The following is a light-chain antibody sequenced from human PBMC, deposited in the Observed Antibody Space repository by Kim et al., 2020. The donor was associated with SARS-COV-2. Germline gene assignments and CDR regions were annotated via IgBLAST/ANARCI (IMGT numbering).Light chain of an antibody. CDR1: SSDVGGYNY. J-gene: IGLJ3*02. CDR2: DVS. CDR3: SSYTSSSTLV. Sequence: QSITIPCTGTSSDVGGYNYVSWYQQHPGKAPKLMIYDVSKRPSGVSNRFSGSKSGNTASLTISGLQAEDEADYYCSSYTSSSTLVFGGGTKVTVL. V-gene: IGLV2-14*04.